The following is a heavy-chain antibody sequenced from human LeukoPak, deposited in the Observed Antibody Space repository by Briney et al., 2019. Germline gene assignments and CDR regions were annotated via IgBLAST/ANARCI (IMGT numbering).Heavy chain of an antibody. Sequence: GSLRLSCAASGFSFNDYSMSWVRQAPGQGPEWVSGITWNGGSADYAASVKGRFTISRDNARNSLYLQMNSLRDEDTALYYCVRGGGSIRHSYYYYVDVWGKGTSVTVSS. J-gene: IGHJ6*03. D-gene: IGHD2-15*01. CDR1: GFSFNDYS. V-gene: IGHV3-20*04. CDR3: VRGGGSIRHSYYYYVDV. CDR2: ITWNGGSA.